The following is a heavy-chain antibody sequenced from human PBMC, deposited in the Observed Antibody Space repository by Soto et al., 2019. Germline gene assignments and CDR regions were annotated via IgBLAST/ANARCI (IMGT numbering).Heavy chain of an antibody. CDR1: GGSISSYY. J-gene: IGHJ6*03. D-gene: IGHD3-9*01. CDR3: ARLTIHNYYSYMDV. CDR2: IYYSGST. V-gene: IGHV4-59*01. Sequence: PSETLSLTCTVSGGSISSYYWSWIRQPPGKGLEWIGYIYYSGSTNYNPSLKSRVTISVDTSKNQFSLKLSSVTAADTAVYYCARLTIHNYYSYMDVWGKGPTVTVSS.